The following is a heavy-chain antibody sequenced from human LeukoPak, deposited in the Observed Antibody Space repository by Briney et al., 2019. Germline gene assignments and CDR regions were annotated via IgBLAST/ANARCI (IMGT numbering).Heavy chain of an antibody. CDR3: ARGSADTAMADYYYYGMDV. CDR2: IIPILGIA. V-gene: IGHV1-69*04. J-gene: IGHJ6*02. CDR1: GGTFSSYA. Sequence: SVKVSCKASGGTFSSYAISWVRQAPGQGLEWMGRIIPILGIANYAQKFQGRVTITADKSTTTAYMELSSLRSEDTAVYYCARGSADTAMADYYYYGMDVWGQGTTVTASS. D-gene: IGHD5-18*01.